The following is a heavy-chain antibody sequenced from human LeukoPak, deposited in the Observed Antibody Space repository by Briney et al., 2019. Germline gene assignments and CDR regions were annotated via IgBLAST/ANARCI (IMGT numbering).Heavy chain of an antibody. CDR2: IVGSGGST. V-gene: IGHV3-23*01. CDR1: GFTFSNYA. D-gene: IGHD3-9*01. Sequence: GGSLRLSCAASGFTFSNYAMSWVRQAPGKGLEWVTAIVGSGGSTYYADSVKGRFSISRDNSKNTLFLQMNSLRVEDTALYYCSKWGDYDVLTGYYDSDFWGQGTLVTVSS. J-gene: IGHJ4*02. CDR3: SKWGDYDVLTGYYDSDF.